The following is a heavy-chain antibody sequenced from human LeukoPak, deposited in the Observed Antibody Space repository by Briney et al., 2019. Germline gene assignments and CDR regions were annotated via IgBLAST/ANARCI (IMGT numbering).Heavy chain of an antibody. D-gene: IGHD6-13*01. CDR2: IYYSGNT. Sequence: SETLSLTCTVSGGSLSSYYWGWIRQPPGKGLEWIGSIYYSGNTYYNPSLKSRVTISVDTSKNQFSLKLSSVTAADTAVYYCARLFSSSWYRDAFDLWGQGTMVTVSS. CDR3: ARLFSSSWYRDAFDL. V-gene: IGHV4-39*01. CDR1: GGSLSSYY. J-gene: IGHJ3*01.